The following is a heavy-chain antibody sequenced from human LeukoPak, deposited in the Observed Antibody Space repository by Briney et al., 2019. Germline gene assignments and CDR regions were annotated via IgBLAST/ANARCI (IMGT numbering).Heavy chain of an antibody. V-gene: IGHV4-59*01. J-gene: IGHJ4*02. Sequence: SETLSLACTVSDDSISDYYRGWIRQPPGKGLEWIGYIHNSGTSTYNLSLKSRVTISADTSKNQFSLKLNSMTTADTAVYYCTRGAGWLIDYWGQRILVTVSS. CDR3: TRGAGWLIDY. D-gene: IGHD3-16*01. CDR1: DDSISDYY. CDR2: IHNSGTS.